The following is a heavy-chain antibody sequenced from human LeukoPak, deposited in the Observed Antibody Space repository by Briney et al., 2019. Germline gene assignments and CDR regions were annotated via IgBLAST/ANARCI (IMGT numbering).Heavy chain of an antibody. CDR3: ARDSRQDYYDSSGYLWFAFDI. CDR2: IYRGGST. Sequence: PGGSLRLSCAASGFTFSSYSMNWVRQAPGKGLEWVTAIYRGGSTYYAETVKGRFTISRDNSKNTVYLQMNSLRAEDTAVYYCARDSRQDYYDSSGYLWFAFDIWGQGTMVTVSS. CDR1: GFTFSSYS. J-gene: IGHJ3*02. D-gene: IGHD3-22*01. V-gene: IGHV3-53*01.